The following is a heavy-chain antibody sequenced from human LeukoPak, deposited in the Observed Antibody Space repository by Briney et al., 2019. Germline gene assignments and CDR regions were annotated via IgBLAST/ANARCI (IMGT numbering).Heavy chain of an antibody. J-gene: IGHJ4*02. V-gene: IGHV3-53*01. CDR3: ARVGYYSSGPFSYFDY. Sequence: GGSLRLSCAASGFTFSTYSMTWVRQAPGKGLEWVSSIYGAESTNYADSVKGRFTISRDNSKNTLYLQMSSLRVEDTAVYYCARVGYYSSGPFSYFDYWGQGTLVTVSS. CDR1: GFTFSTYS. CDR2: IYGAEST. D-gene: IGHD3-10*01.